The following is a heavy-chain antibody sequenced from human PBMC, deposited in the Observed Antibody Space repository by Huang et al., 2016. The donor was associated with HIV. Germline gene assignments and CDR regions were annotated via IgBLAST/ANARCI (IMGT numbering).Heavy chain of an antibody. V-gene: IGHV4-39*02. CDR3: ARLPGSITMIRGVITDPY. CDR2: IYYSGST. J-gene: IGHJ4*02. Sequence: QLQLQESGPGLVKPSETLSLTCTVSGGSIRSDNYYWGWIRQPPGMGLEWIGSIYYSGSTYDNPSLKRRVTITGDTSKNHFSRRMRSVTAADTAVYYCARLPGSITMIRGVITDPYWGQGTLVTVSS. CDR1: GGSIRSDNYY. D-gene: IGHD3-10*01.